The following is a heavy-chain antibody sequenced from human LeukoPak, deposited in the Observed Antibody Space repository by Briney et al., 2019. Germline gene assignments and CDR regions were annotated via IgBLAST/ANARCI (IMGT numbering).Heavy chain of an antibody. J-gene: IGHJ5*02. D-gene: IGHD2-8*01. CDR3: ASANGAHLS. CDR1: GGSFSEYY. CDR2: INPTGST. Sequence: SETLSLTCAVYGGSFSEYYWSWIRRSPGKGLEWIGEINPTGSTNYNPSLKSRIAISIDTSKSQFSLQLSSVTAADTALYHCASANGAHLSWGQGTLVTVSS. V-gene: IGHV4-34*01.